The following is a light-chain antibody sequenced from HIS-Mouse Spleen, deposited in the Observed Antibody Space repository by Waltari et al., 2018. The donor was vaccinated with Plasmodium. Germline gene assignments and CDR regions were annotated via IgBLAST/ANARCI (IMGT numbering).Light chain of an antibody. CDR2: EVS. V-gene: IGLV2-8*01. Sequence: QSALTQPPSASGSPGQSVTIPCTGTSRDVRVYNYVSWYQQHPGKAPKLMIYEVSKRPSGVPDRFSGSKSGNTASLTVSGLQAEDEADYYCSSYAGSNNLVFGGGTKLTVL. CDR3: SSYAGSNNLV. CDR1: SRDVRVYNY. J-gene: IGLJ3*02.